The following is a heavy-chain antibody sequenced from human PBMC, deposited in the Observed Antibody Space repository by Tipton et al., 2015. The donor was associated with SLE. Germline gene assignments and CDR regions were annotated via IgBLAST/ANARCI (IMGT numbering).Heavy chain of an antibody. Sequence: LRLSCTVSGGSISSYYWSWIRQPPGKGLEWIGYIYYSGSTNYNPSLKSRVTISVDASKNQFSLKLSSVTAADTAVYYCGGWWHDAFDIWGHATMVTVSS. CDR1: GGSISSYY. D-gene: IGHD2-8*02. V-gene: IGHV4-59*01. J-gene: IGHJ3*02. CDR3: GGWWHDAFDI. CDR2: IYYSGST.